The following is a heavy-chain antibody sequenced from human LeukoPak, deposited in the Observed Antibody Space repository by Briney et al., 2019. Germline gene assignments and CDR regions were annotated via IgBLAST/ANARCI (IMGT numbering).Heavy chain of an antibody. CDR1: GGSISSNSW. CDR3: ARNGGNSDVDY. J-gene: IGHJ4*02. CDR2: IYRSGRT. V-gene: IGHV4-4*02. Sequence: PSGTLSLTCAVSGGSISSNSWWSWVRQPPGKGLEWIGEIYRSGRTNYNLSLKSRVTISVDMSKNQFSLKLSSVTAADTAVYYCARNGGNSDVDYWGQGTLVTVSS. D-gene: IGHD4-23*01.